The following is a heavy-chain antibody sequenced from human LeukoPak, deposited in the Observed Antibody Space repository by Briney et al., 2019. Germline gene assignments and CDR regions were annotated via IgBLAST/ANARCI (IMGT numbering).Heavy chain of an antibody. CDR2: IIPIFGTA. J-gene: IGHJ6*03. D-gene: IGHD6-6*01. CDR1: GGTFSSYA. V-gene: IGHV1-69*13. CDR3: ARTNSPGQLRSMDV. Sequence: GASVKVSCKASGGTFSSYAISWVRQAPGQGLEWMGGIIPIFGTASYAQKFQGRVTITADESTSTAYMELSSLRSEDTAIYYCARTNSPGQLRSMDVWGKGTTVTVSS.